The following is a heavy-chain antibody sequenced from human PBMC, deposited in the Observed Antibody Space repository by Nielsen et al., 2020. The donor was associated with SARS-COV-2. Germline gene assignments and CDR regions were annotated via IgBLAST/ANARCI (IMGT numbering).Heavy chain of an antibody. J-gene: IGHJ4*02. Sequence: GESLKISCKGSGYNFITYWIAWVRQMPGKGREWMGIIYPGGSDTRYSPSFQGQVTISADKSISTAYLQWSSLKASDTAMYYCARMQDRYDFWSPFDYWGQGTLVTVSS. CDR3: ARMQDRYDFWSPFDY. D-gene: IGHD3-3*01. V-gene: IGHV5-51*01. CDR1: GYNFITYW. CDR2: IYPGGSDT.